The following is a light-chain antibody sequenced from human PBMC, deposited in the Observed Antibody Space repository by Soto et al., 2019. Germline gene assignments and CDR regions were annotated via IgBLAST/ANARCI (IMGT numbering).Light chain of an antibody. J-gene: IGLJ7*01. CDR3: QVWDGYNDHGV. Sequence: QSVLTQPASVSGSPGQSITISCTGPSSDVGGYEFVSWYQQSPGKAPKLMIYEVSDRLSGVSHRFSGSKSGNTASLTISGLQAEDEADYYCQVWDGYNDHGVFGGGTQLTVL. V-gene: IGLV2-14*01. CDR2: EVS. CDR1: SSDVGGYEF.